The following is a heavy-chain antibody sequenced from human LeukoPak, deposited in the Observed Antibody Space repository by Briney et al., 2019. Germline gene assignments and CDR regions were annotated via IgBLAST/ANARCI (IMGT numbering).Heavy chain of an antibody. CDR2: IYYSGST. V-gene: IGHV4-31*03. CDR3: ARDWGASTSCSDY. Sequence: PSETLSLTCTVSGGSISSGGYYWSWIRQHPGKGLEWNGYIYYSGSTYYNPSLKSRVTISVDTSKNQFSLKLSSVTAADTGVYYCARDWGASTSCSDYWGQGTLVTVSS. CDR1: GGSISSGGYY. D-gene: IGHD2-2*01. J-gene: IGHJ4*02.